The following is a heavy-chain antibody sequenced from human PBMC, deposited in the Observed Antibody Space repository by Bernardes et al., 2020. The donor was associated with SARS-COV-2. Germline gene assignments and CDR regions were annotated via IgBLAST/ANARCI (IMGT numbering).Heavy chain of an antibody. J-gene: IGHJ6*02. V-gene: IGHV6-1*01. CDR3: ARDSAAANYSMDV. CDR1: GDSVSSNTAA. CDR2: TYYRSKWYN. D-gene: IGHD6-13*01. Sequence: QTLSLTCAISGDSVSSNTAAWNWIRQSPSRGLEWLGRTYYRSKWYNNYAVSVKSRITVSPDTSKNQVSLQLISVTPEDTAVYYCARDSAAANYSMDVWGQGTTVTVSS.